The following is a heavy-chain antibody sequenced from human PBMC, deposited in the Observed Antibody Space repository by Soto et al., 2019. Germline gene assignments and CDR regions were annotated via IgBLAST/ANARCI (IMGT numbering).Heavy chain of an antibody. D-gene: IGHD5-12*01. CDR1: GGSISSSSYY. CDR3: ARHVRGYNYYFDY. CDR2: IYYSGST. Sequence: QLQLQESGPGLVKPSETLSLTCTVSGGSISSSSYYWGWIRQPPGKGLEWIGSIYYSGSTYYNPSLKSRVTISVDTSKNQCSLKLSSVTAAATAVYYCARHVRGYNYYFDYWGQGTLVTFCS. V-gene: IGHV4-39*01. J-gene: IGHJ4*02.